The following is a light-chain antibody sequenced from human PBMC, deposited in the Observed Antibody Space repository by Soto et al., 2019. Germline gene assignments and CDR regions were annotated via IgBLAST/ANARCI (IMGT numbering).Light chain of an antibody. V-gene: IGKV3-20*01. J-gene: IGKJ1*01. CDR3: QQYDSSPWT. Sequence: EVVLTQSPGTLSLSPGERATLSCRASQWVSSSYLAWYQQKPGQAPRLLISSASSRATGIPDRFGGSGSGTDFSLTISILEPEDFAVYYCQQYDSSPWTFGQGTKVEIK. CDR1: QWVSSSY. CDR2: SAS.